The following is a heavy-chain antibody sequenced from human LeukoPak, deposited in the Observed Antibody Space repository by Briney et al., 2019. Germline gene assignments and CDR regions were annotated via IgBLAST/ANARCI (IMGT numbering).Heavy chain of an antibody. V-gene: IGHV3-7*01. Sequence: PGGSLRLSCAASGFTFSNAWMSWVRQAPGKGLEWVANIKEDGSEKYYVDSVKGRFTISRDNAKNSLYLQMNSLRAEDTAVYYCARDLGIVATIDWGQGTLVTVSS. J-gene: IGHJ4*02. D-gene: IGHD5-12*01. CDR3: ARDLGIVATID. CDR2: IKEDGSEK. CDR1: GFTFSNAW.